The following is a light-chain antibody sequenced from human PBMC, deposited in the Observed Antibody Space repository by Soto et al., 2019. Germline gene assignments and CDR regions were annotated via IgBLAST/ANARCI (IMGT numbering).Light chain of an antibody. CDR3: SSYTSSATLV. CDR1: ASDIGGYNF. V-gene: IGLV2-14*03. J-gene: IGLJ1*01. CDR2: DVS. Sequence: ALTQPASVSGSPGQSITLSCTGTASDIGGYNFVSWYQQSAGKAPKLIIYDVSHRPAGVSDRFSASKSGNTAALTISALRTEDEADYYCSSYTSSATLVFGSGTKVTVL.